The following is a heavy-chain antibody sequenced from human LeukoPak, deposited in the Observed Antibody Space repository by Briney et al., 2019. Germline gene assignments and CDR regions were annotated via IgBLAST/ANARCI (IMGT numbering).Heavy chain of an antibody. CDR2: IKQDGSEK. CDR3: ARDRGGGYFDWLYHMDAFDI. Sequence: GGSLRLSCAASGFTFSSYWMSWVRQAPGKGLEWVANIKQDGSEKYYVDSVKGRFTISRDNAKNPLYLQMNSLRAEDTAVYYCARDRGGGYFDWLYHMDAFDIWGQGTMVTVSS. CDR1: GFTFSSYW. D-gene: IGHD3-9*01. V-gene: IGHV3-7*01. J-gene: IGHJ3*02.